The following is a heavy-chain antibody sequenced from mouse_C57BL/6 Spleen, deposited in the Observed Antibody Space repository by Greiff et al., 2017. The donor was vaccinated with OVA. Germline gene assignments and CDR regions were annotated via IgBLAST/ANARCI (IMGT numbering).Heavy chain of an antibody. Sequence: VQLQQSGPELVKPGASVKISCKASGYAFSSSWMNWVKQRPGKGLEWIGRIYPGDGDTNYNGKFKGKATLTADKSSSTAYMQLSSLTSEDSAVYFCARSGGNQAWFAYWGQGTLVTVSA. J-gene: IGHJ3*01. CDR2: IYPGDGDT. D-gene: IGHD2-1*01. CDR3: ARSGGNQAWFAY. CDR1: GYAFSSSW. V-gene: IGHV1-82*01.